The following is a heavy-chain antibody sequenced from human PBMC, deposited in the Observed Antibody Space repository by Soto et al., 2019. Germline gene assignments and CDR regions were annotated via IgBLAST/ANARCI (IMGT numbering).Heavy chain of an antibody. CDR3: ARLPTNVVPAAMAESYFDY. Sequence: PSETLSLTCTFSGGSISSSSYYLGWIRQPPGKGLEWIGSIYYSGSTYYNPSLKSRVTISVDTSRNQFSLKLSSVTAADTAVYYCARLPTNVVPAAMAESYFDYWGQGTLVTVSS. J-gene: IGHJ4*02. CDR2: IYYSGST. D-gene: IGHD2-2*01. V-gene: IGHV4-39*01. CDR1: GGSISSSSYY.